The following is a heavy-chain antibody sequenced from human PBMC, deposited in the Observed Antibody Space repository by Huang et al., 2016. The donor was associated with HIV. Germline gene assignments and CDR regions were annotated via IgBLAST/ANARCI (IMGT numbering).Heavy chain of an antibody. Sequence: EEQLVESGGGLVQPGGSLRLSCAASGFSFGTYWMHCVRQAPGKGLVWVSLINSDGTTTNYADSVKGRFTISRDNAKNTLHLQMNSLRTEDTAIYYCARGLSFFGRWGQGTLVTVSS. CDR1: GFSFGTYW. CDR3: ARGLSFFGR. CDR2: INSDGTTT. J-gene: IGHJ4*02. D-gene: IGHD3-16*01. V-gene: IGHV3-74*01.